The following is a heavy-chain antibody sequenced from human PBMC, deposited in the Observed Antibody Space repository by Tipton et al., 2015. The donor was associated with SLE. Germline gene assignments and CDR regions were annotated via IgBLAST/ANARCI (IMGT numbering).Heavy chain of an antibody. CDR2: ISAYNGNT. CDR3: AGITMVQGVISHAFDI. CDR1: GYTFTSYG. J-gene: IGHJ3*02. D-gene: IGHD3-10*01. Sequence: QSGAEVKKPGASVKVSCKASGYTFTSYGISWVRQAPGQGLEWMGWISAYNGNTNYAQKLQGRVTMTTDTSTSTAYMELRSLRSDDTAVYYCAGITMVQGVISHAFDIWGQGTMVTVSS. V-gene: IGHV1-18*01.